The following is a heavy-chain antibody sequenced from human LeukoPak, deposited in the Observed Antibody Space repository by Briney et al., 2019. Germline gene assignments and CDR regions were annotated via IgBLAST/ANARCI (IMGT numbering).Heavy chain of an antibody. Sequence: KPGGSLRLSCAASGFTFSNAWMSWVRQAPGKGLEWVGRIKSKTDGGTTDYAAPVKGRFTISRDDSKNTLYLQMNSLKTEDTAVYYCTTDKGRKLLWFGELPSYYFDYWGQGTLVTVSS. J-gene: IGHJ4*02. V-gene: IGHV3-15*01. D-gene: IGHD3-10*01. CDR3: TTDKGRKLLWFGELPSYYFDY. CDR2: IKSKTDGGTT. CDR1: GFTFSNAW.